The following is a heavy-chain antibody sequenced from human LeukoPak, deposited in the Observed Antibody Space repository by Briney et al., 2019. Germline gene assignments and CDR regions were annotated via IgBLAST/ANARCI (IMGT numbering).Heavy chain of an antibody. CDR2: INPNSGGT. CDR3: AREPPVISTHNLDY. Sequence: GASVKVSCKASGYTFTGYYMHWVRQAPGQGLEWMGWINPNSGGTNYAQKFQGRVTMTRDTSISTAYMELSRLRSDDTAVYYCAREPPVISTHNLDYWGQGTLVTVSS. J-gene: IGHJ4*02. D-gene: IGHD3-22*01. V-gene: IGHV1-2*02. CDR1: GYTFTGYY.